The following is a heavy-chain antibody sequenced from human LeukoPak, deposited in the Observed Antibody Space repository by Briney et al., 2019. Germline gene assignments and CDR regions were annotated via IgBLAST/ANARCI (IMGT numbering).Heavy chain of an antibody. V-gene: IGHV4-4*07. CDR3: ASGSSIAAPADAFDI. Sequence: TLETLSLTCTVSGGSISSYYWSWIRQPAGKGLEWIGRIYTSGSTNYNPSLKSRVTMSVDTSKNQFSLKLSSVTAADTAVYYCASGSSIAAPADAFDIWGQGTMVTVSS. CDR2: IYTSGST. CDR1: GGSISSYY. J-gene: IGHJ3*02. D-gene: IGHD6-6*01.